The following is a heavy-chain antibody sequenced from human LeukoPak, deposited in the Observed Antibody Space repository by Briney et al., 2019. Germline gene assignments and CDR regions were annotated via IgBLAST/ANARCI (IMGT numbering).Heavy chain of an antibody. CDR2: ISYDGSNK. CDR1: GFTFSSYA. Sequence: PGGSLRLSCAASGFTFSSYAMHWVRQAPGKRLEWVAVISYDGSNKYYADSVKGRFTISRDNSKNTLYLQMNSLRAEDTAVYYCAREPGFSSSWPDRRRSPIDYWGQGTLVTVSS. D-gene: IGHD6-13*01. CDR3: AREPGFSSSWPDRRRSPIDY. V-gene: IGHV3-30-3*01. J-gene: IGHJ4*02.